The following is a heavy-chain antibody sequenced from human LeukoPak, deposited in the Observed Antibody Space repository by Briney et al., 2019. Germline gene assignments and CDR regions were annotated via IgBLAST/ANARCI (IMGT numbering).Heavy chain of an antibody. J-gene: IGHJ4*02. CDR2: ISRSSSTI. V-gene: IGHV3-48*04. Sequence: GGSLRLSCAASGFTFSTTSMNWVRQAPGKGLEWVSYISRSSSTIYYADSVKGRFTISRENAKNSVYLQMNSLRAEDTAVYYCARDHDSGGYSFDYWGQGTLVTVSS. CDR1: GFTFSTTS. D-gene: IGHD3-22*01. CDR3: ARDHDSGGYSFDY.